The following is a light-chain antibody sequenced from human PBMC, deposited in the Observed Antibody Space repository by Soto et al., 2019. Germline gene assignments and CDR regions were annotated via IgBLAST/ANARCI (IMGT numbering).Light chain of an antibody. V-gene: IGLV1-51*01. CDR1: SSNIGNNH. CDR3: ATWDGKV. CDR2: DNN. Sequence: HSVLTQPPSISAAPGQKVTISCSGSSSNIGNNHVSWYQQLPGTAPKLLIYDNNKRPSGIPDRFSGSKSDTSATLGITGLQTGDEADYYCATWDGKVFGTGTKLTVL. J-gene: IGLJ1*01.